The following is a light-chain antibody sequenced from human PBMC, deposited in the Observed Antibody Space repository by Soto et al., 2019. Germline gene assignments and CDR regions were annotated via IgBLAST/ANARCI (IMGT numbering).Light chain of an antibody. Sequence: SLLTQPASVSGSPGQPITISCTGSSNTIGGYNVVSWYQQQPGTAPKVIIYEGINRRSGVCNRFSGSISGSTASRTISGLQAEDESDYYCCSYVCATTYVFGTGTKVT. CDR1: SNTIGGYNV. CDR2: EGI. CDR3: CSYVCATTYV. J-gene: IGLJ1*01. V-gene: IGLV2-23*01.